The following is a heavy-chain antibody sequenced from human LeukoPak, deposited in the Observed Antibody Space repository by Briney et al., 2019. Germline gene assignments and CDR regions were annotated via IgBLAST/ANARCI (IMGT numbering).Heavy chain of an antibody. CDR2: IWFDGSSE. V-gene: IGHV3-33*01. J-gene: IGHJ4*02. Sequence: QPGRSLRLSCVASGFIFSSYGMHWVCQAPGKGLEWVAVIWFDGSSEYYADSVKGRFTISRDNSKNTLYLQMNSLRAEDTAVYYCTRESGSGNYYYDYWGQGTLVTVSS. D-gene: IGHD3-10*01. CDR3: TRESGSGNYYYDY. CDR1: GFIFSSYG.